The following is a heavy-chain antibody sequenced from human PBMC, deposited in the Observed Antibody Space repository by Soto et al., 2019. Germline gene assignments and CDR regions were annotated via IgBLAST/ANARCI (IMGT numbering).Heavy chain of an antibody. D-gene: IGHD3-22*01. CDR1: GCTFRSYA. V-gene: IGHV3-23*01. CDR3: ARDRSYYDSSGSYSPPY. Sequence: GVPQRLPSAASGCTFRSYAMNWVRQAPGKGLEWVSAISGSAATTHFADSVKGRFTISRDNSKNTLYLQMNSLRAEDTAVYYCARDRSYYDSSGSYSPPYWGQGTLVTVSS. J-gene: IGHJ4*02. CDR2: ISGSAATT.